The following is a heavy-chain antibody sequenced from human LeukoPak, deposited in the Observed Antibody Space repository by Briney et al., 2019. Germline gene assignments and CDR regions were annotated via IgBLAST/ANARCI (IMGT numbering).Heavy chain of an antibody. CDR3: ASAPLDTAMVRFDY. CDR1: GGTFSSYA. D-gene: IGHD5-18*01. J-gene: IGHJ4*02. CDR2: IIPIFGTA. V-gene: IGHV1-69*13. Sequence: SVKVSCKASGGTFSSYAISWVRQAPGQGLEWMGGIIPIFGTANYAQKFQGRVTITADESTSTAYMELSSLRSEDTAVYYCASAPLDTAMVRFDYWGQGTLVTASS.